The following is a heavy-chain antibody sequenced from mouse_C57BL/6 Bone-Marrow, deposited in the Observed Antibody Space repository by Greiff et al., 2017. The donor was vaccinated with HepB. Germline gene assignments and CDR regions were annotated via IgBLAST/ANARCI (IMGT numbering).Heavy chain of an antibody. Sequence: QVTLKVSGPGILQPSQTLSLTCSFSGFSLSTFGMGVGWIRQPSGKGLEWLAHIWWDDDKYYNPAMKSRLTISKDTSKNQVFLKIANVDTADTATYYCARLPTMVTTWYFDVWGTGTTVTVSS. D-gene: IGHD2-9*01. V-gene: IGHV8-8*01. CDR3: ARLPTMVTTWYFDV. CDR2: IWWDDDK. CDR1: GFSLSTFGMG. J-gene: IGHJ1*03.